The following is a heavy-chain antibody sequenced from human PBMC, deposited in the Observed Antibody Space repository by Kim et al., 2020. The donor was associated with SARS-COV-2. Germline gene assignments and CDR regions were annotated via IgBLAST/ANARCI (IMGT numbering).Heavy chain of an antibody. CDR3: AKVDRYGSGIFS. J-gene: IGHJ3*01. V-gene: IGHV3-23*01. D-gene: IGHD3-10*01. CDR1: GFTLSSSA. Sequence: GSLRLSCAASGFTLSSSAVSWVRQAPGKGLEWVSSLTTGVGITYYADSMKGRFTISRDNSKNTVYLQMNSLRAEDTAIYYCAKVDRYGSGIFSWGQGTMVTVSS. CDR2: LTTGVGIT.